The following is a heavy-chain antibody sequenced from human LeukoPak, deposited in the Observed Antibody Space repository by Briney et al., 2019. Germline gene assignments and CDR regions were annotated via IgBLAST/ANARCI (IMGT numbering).Heavy chain of an antibody. CDR1: GGSISSVDYY. V-gene: IGHV4-30-4*02. J-gene: IGHJ4*02. Sequence: SETLSLTCTVSGGSISSVDYYLCWIRQPPGKGLEWICYIYYSGSTYYNPSLKSRVTISVDTSKNQFSLRLSSVTAADTAVYYCARDGYYDNRGYSDFDYWGQGTLVTVSA. CDR2: IYYSGST. D-gene: IGHD3-22*01. CDR3: ARDGYYDNRGYSDFDY.